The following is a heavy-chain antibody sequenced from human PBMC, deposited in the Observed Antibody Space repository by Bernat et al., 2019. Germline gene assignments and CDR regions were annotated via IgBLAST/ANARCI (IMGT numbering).Heavy chain of an antibody. CDR1: GYSFSNFG. V-gene: IGHV3-33*01. CDR2: VWYDGGNK. Sequence: QVQLVESGGGVVQPGRSQRLSCAASGYSFSNFGIHWVRQAPGKGLEWVAIVWYDGGNKFYADSVKGRFTVSKDNSNNMVHLDMNSLRADDTAVYYCARHNNGYGDYWGQGVLVTVSS. D-gene: IGHD5-12*01. J-gene: IGHJ4*02. CDR3: ARHNNGYGDY.